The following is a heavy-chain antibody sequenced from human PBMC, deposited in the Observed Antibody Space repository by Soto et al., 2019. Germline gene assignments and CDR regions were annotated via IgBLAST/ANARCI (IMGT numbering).Heavy chain of an antibody. J-gene: IGHJ3*02. V-gene: IGHV3-23*01. D-gene: IGHD3-3*01. CDR2: ISGSLGSA. Sequence: GGSLRLSCAVSGFTFNDYAMSWVRQAPGKGLEWVSTISGSLGSAYYAASVEGRFTISGDNSDNTLYLQMNSLRVEDTATYYCAKDSRLPGFGLLIHAFDIWGHGTMVTVSS. CDR1: GFTFNDYA. CDR3: AKDSRLPGFGLLIHAFDI.